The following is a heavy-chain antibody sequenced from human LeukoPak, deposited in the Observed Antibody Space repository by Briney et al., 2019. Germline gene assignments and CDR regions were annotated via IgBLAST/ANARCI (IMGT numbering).Heavy chain of an antibody. Sequence: SETLSLTCTVSGGSISSGDYYWSWIRQPPGKGLEWIGYIYYSGSTYYNPSLKSRVTISVDTSKNQFSLKLSSVTAADTAVYYCARRYYYDSSGSSAFDIWGQGTMVTVSS. V-gene: IGHV4-30-4*08. J-gene: IGHJ3*02. CDR2: IYYSGST. CDR1: GGSISSGDYY. D-gene: IGHD3-22*01. CDR3: ARRYYYDSSGSSAFDI.